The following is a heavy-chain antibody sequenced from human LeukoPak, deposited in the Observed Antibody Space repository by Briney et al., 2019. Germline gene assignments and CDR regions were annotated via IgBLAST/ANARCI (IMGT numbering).Heavy chain of an antibody. V-gene: IGHV3-48*01. D-gene: IGHD5-12*01. J-gene: IGHJ3*02. CDR3: ARFQDSGYDYGLLVGATGAFDI. CDR2: ISGNSSTI. Sequence: PGGSLRLSCAASGFTFSSYCMTWVRQAPGKGLEWVSYISGNSSTIYYADSVKGRFTISRDNAKNSLYLQMNSLRAEDTAVYYCARFQDSGYDYGLLVGATGAFDIWGQGTMVTVSS. CDR1: GFTFSSYC.